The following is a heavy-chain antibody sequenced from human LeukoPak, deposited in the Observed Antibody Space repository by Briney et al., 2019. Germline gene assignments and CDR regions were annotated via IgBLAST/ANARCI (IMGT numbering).Heavy chain of an antibody. CDR2: IWYDGSNK. CDR1: GFTFSSYG. Sequence: PGRSLRLSCAASGFTFSSYGMHWVRQAPGKGLEWVAVIWYDGSNKYYADFVKGRFTISRDNSKNTLYLQMNSLRAEDTAVYYCARDGLQRRNWFDPWGQGTLVTVSS. CDR3: ARDGLQRRNWFDP. J-gene: IGHJ5*02. V-gene: IGHV3-33*01.